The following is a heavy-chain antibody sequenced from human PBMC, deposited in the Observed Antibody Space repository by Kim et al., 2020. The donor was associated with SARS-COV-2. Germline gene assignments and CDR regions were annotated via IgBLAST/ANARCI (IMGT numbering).Heavy chain of an antibody. J-gene: IGHJ5*02. CDR3: AKDREYYDSSGYNWFDP. CDR1: GFTFSSYA. CDR2: ISGSGGST. Sequence: GGSLRLSCAASGFTFSSYAMSWVRQAPGKGLEWVSAISGSGGSTYYADSVKGRFTISRDNSKNTLYLQMNSLRAEDTAVYYCAKDREYYDSSGYNWFDPWGQGTLVTVSS. V-gene: IGHV3-23*01. D-gene: IGHD3-22*01.